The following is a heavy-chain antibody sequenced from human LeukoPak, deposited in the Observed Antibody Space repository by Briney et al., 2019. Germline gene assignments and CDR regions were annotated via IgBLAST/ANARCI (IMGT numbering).Heavy chain of an antibody. Sequence: SGTLSLTCTVSGGSISSSSYYWGWIRQPPGKGLEWIGSIYYSGSTYYNPSLKSRVTISVDTSKNQFSLKLSSVTAADTAVYYCARGGSGWYYFDYWGQGTLVTVSS. D-gene: IGHD6-19*01. CDR3: ARGGSGWYYFDY. CDR1: GGSISSSSYY. V-gene: IGHV4-39*01. CDR2: IYYSGST. J-gene: IGHJ4*02.